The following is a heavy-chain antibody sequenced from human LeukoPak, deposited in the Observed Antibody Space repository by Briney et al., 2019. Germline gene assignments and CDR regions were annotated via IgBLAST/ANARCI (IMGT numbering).Heavy chain of an antibody. CDR2: IYYSGST. CDR1: GGSISSYY. V-gene: IGHV4-59*08. CDR3: ARLNYDFWSGRWFDP. D-gene: IGHD3-3*01. Sequence: SETLSLTCTVSGGSISSYYWSRIRQPPGKGLEWIGYIYYSGSTNYNPSLKSRVTISVDTSKNQFSLKLSSVTAADTAVYYCARLNYDFWSGRWFDPWGQGTLVTVSS. J-gene: IGHJ5*02.